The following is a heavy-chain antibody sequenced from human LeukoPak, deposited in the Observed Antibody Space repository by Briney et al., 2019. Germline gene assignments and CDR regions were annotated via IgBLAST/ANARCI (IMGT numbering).Heavy chain of an antibody. Sequence: ASVTVSFKASGYTFTSYDINWVRQATGQAPEWMRWMNPNSGNTGYAQKFQGRVTMTRNTSISTAYMELSSLRSEDTAVYYCATGARVVVPAATYYYYYGMDVWGQGTTVTVSS. D-gene: IGHD2-2*01. J-gene: IGHJ6*02. V-gene: IGHV1-8*01. CDR1: GYTFTSYD. CDR2: MNPNSGNT. CDR3: ATGARVVVPAATYYYYYGMDV.